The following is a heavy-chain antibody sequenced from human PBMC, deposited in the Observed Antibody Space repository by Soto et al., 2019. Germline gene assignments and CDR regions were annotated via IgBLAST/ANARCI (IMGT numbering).Heavy chain of an antibody. CDR1: GYTFTGYY. CDR3: ARAPRWHVYNWFDP. CDR2: INPNSGGT. V-gene: IGHV1-2*04. D-gene: IGHD4-17*01. J-gene: IGHJ5*02. Sequence: QVQLVQSGAEVKKPGASVKVSCKASGYTFTGYYMHWVRQAPGQGLEWMGWINPNSGGTNYAQKFQGWVTMTRATSISTAFMEPGRLRSDDTAVYYCARAPRWHVYNWFDPWGQGTLVTVSS.